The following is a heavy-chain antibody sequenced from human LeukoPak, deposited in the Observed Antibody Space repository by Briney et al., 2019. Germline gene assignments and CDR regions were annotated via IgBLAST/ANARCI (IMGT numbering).Heavy chain of an antibody. CDR2: IYPDGRA. Sequence: PGGSLRLSCVASGVIISDNYMSWIRQAPGKEPQWVSIIYPDGRAFYADSVKGRFTISRDNSRNTLYLQMNSLRADDTALYYCARGRMPNGADNLGQGTLVTVSS. V-gene: IGHV3-53*01. CDR1: GVIISDNY. J-gene: IGHJ4*02. D-gene: IGHD2-2*01. CDR3: ARGRMPNGADN.